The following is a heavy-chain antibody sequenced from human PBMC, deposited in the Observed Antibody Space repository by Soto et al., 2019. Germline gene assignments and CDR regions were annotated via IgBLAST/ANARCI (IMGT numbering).Heavy chain of an antibody. CDR1: KFTFSNSW. V-gene: IGHV3-74*01. CDR2: MNNDGSSI. J-gene: IGHJ4*02. D-gene: IGHD1-7*01. Sequence: EVQLVESGGGLVQPGGSLRLSCAASKFTFSNSWMHWVRQAPGKGLVWVSRMNNDGSSISYADSVKGRFTISRDNAKNAMDLKMNSLGAEDTAVYYCARGGGTAALDYWGQGTMVTVSS. CDR3: ARGGGTAALDY.